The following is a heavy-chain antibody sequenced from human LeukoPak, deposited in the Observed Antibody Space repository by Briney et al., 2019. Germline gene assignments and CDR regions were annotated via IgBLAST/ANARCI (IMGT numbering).Heavy chain of an antibody. CDR2: IYPSDSDT. V-gene: IGHV5-51*01. J-gene: IGHJ4*02. CDR3: ARRGYYDSSGYYPNIDY. Sequence: GESLKTSCKGSGYSFTSYWIGWVRQMPGKGPEWMGLIYPSDSDTRYSPSFKGQVTISADKSIATAYLQWSSLKASDTAMYYCARRGYYDSSGYYPNIDYWGQGTLVTVSS. D-gene: IGHD3-22*01. CDR1: GYSFTSYW.